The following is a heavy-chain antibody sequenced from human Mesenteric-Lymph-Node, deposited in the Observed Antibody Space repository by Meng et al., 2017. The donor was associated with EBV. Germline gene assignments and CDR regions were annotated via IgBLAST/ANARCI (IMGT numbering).Heavy chain of an antibody. CDR1: SGSISNSNW. J-gene: IGHJ4*02. CDR3: ARITFGGAIGD. Sequence: QVKRRESGPGLGKPSGTLSLTCAVSSGSISNSNWWSWVRQPPGKGLQWIGEIFHSGGTNYNPSLKSRVTISVDKSKNQFSLKVNSLTAADTAVYYCARITFGGAIGDWGQGTLVTVSS. D-gene: IGHD3-16*02. V-gene: IGHV4-4*02. CDR2: IFHSGGT.